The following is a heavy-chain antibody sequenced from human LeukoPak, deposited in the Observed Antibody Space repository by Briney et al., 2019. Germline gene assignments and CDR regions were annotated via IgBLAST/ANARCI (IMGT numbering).Heavy chain of an antibody. V-gene: IGHV3-53*01. CDR1: GFTVSSNY. CDR3: ARVQFGGVIGPHDY. J-gene: IGHJ4*02. D-gene: IGHD3-16*02. Sequence: GGSLRLSCAASGFTVSSNYMSWVRQAPGKGLEWVSVIYSGGSTYYADSVKGRFTISRDNSKNTLYLQMNGLRAEDTAVYYCARVQFGGVIGPHDYWGQGTLVTVSS. CDR2: IYSGGST.